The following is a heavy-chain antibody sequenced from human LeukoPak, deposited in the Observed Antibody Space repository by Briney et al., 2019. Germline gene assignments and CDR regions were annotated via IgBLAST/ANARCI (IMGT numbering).Heavy chain of an antibody. Sequence: AGGSLRLSCEASGFTFRGYATYWGRQAPGKGLEWMAAISFDRGSDAYADAVRGRFTISRANSKNLLSLQMSNLTSGDTAFYYFARDFLAFGSGGRFWFALDLWGQGTWVTVSS. CDR2: ISFDRGSD. J-gene: IGHJ3*01. CDR3: ARDFLAFGSGGRFWFALDL. D-gene: IGHD6-19*01. V-gene: IGHV3-30*03. CDR1: GFTFRGYA.